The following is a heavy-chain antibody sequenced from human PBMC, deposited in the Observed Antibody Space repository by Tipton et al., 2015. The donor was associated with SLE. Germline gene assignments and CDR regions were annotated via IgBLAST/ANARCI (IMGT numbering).Heavy chain of an antibody. CDR1: GGSFSGYY. CDR2: INHSGST. Sequence: TLSLTCAVYGGSFSGYYWSWIRQPPGKGLEWIGEINHSGSTNYNPSLKSRVTISVDTSTNHFSLTLTSVTDADTAVYYCARDLGNGYYAWSQGTLVTVSS. D-gene: IGHD3-22*01. CDR3: ARDLGNGYYA. V-gene: IGHV4-34*01. J-gene: IGHJ5*02.